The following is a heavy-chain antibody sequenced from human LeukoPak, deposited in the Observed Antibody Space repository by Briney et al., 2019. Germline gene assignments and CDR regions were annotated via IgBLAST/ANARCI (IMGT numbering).Heavy chain of an antibody. J-gene: IGHJ4*02. CDR2: ISGSGGIT. V-gene: IGHV3-23*01. D-gene: IGHD6-13*01. Sequence: GGSLRLSCAASGFTFSSYTMSWVRQAPGKGREWVSLISGSGGITYYADSVKGRFTISRDNSKNTLYLQMDSLRAEDTAVYYCAKDSAAVGGPTTDWGQGTLVTVSS. CDR1: GFTFSSYT. CDR3: AKDSAAVGGPTTD.